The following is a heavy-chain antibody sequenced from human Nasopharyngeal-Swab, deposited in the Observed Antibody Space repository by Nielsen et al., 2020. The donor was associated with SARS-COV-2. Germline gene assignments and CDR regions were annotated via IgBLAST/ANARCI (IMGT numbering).Heavy chain of an antibody. CDR3: ARELGVGLFDY. CDR2: ISPYNDYT. CDR1: GDTFSSYG. J-gene: IGHJ4*02. Sequence: ASVKVSCKTSGDTFSSYGIAWVRQAPGQGLEWLGWISPYNDYTHYGQKFQGSVTMTSDTSTSTAYLELRSLTSDDTAVYYCARELGVGLFDYWGQGTLVTVSS. D-gene: IGHD3-16*01. V-gene: IGHV1-18*01.